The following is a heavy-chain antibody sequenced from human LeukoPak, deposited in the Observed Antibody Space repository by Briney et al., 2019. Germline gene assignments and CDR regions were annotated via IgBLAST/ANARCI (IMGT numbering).Heavy chain of an antibody. CDR1: GFTFDDYA. V-gene: IGHV3-9*01. CDR2: ISWNSGSI. J-gene: IGHJ4*02. CDR3: AKSVRGVILDY. Sequence: AGGSLRLSCAASGFTFDDYAMHWVRQAPGKGLEWVSGISWNSGSIGYADSVKGRFTISRDNAKNSLYLQMNSLRAEDTALYYCAKSVRGVILDYWGQGTLVTVSS. D-gene: IGHD3-10*02.